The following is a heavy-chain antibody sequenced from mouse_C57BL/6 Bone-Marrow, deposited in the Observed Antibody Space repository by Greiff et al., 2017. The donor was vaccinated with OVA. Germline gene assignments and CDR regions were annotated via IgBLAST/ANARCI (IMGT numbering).Heavy chain of an antibody. CDR1: GFTFSDYY. Sequence: EVQLVESGGGLVQPGGSLKLSCAASGFTFSDYYMYWVRQTPEKRLEWVAYISNGGGSTYYPDTVKGRCTISRDNAKNTLYLQMSRLKSEDTAMYYCARQKGYYGSSPYWYFDVWGTGTTVTVSS. V-gene: IGHV5-12*01. J-gene: IGHJ1*03. CDR3: ARQKGYYGSSPYWYFDV. D-gene: IGHD1-1*01. CDR2: ISNGGGST.